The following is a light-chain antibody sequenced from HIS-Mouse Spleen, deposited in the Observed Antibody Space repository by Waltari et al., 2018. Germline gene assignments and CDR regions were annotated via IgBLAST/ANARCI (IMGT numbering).Light chain of an antibody. CDR2: EDN. CDR1: SGSIASHY. J-gene: IGLJ6*01. Sequence: NFMLTQPHSVSESPGKTVTISCTGSSGSIASHYVQWYQQRPGSAPTPVIYEDNQRPSGVPDRFSGSIDSSSNAASLTISGLKTEDEADYYCQSYDSSNPVFGSGTKVTVL. V-gene: IGLV6-57*02. CDR3: QSYDSSNPV.